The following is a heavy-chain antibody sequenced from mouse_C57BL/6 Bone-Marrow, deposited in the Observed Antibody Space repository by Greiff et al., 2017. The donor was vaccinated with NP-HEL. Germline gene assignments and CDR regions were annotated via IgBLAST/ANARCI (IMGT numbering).Heavy chain of an antibody. D-gene: IGHD2-3*01. CDR1: GFTFSDYG. CDR3: ARVYGYYHYFDY. J-gene: IGHJ2*01. Sequence: EVQLQESGGGLVKPGGSLKLSCAASGFTFSDYGMHWVRQAPEKGLEWVAYISSGSSTIYYADTVKGRFTISRDNAKNTLFLQMTSLRSEDTAMYYCARVYGYYHYFDYWGQGTTLTVSS. CDR2: ISSGSSTI. V-gene: IGHV5-17*01.